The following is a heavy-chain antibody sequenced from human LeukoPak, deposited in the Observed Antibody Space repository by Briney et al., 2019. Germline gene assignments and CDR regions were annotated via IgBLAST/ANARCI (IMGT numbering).Heavy chain of an antibody. J-gene: IGHJ4*02. CDR1: GYTFTGYY. D-gene: IGHD4-11*01. CDR3: ARDPLFYDYSNYFVY. Sequence: ASVKVSCKASGYTFTGYYMHWVRQAPGQGLEWMGWINPNSGGTNYAQKFQGRVTMTRDTSISTAYMELSRLRSDDTAVYYCARDPLFYDYSNYFVYWGQGTLVTVSS. V-gene: IGHV1-2*02. CDR2: INPNSGGT.